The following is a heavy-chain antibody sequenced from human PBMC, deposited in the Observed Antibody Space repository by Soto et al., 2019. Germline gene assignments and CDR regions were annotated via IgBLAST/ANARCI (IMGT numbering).Heavy chain of an antibody. Sequence: ASVQVSCKASGYSFTRYDINWVRQAPGQGLEWMGRMNPSGGSTSYAQKFQGRVTMTRDTSTSTVYMELSSLRSEDTAVYYCAGGYGSGSLAFDIWGQGTMVTVSS. J-gene: IGHJ3*02. CDR2: MNPSGGST. V-gene: IGHV1-46*01. D-gene: IGHD3-10*01. CDR3: AGGYGSGSLAFDI. CDR1: GYSFTRYD.